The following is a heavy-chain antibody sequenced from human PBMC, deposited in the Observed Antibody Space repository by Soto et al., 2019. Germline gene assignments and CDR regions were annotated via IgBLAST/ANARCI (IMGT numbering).Heavy chain of an antibody. D-gene: IGHD1-26*01. CDR1: GGAISSGGYY. V-gene: IGHV4-31*03. Sequence: QVQLQESGPRLVKPSQTLSLTCTVSGGAISSGGYYWSWIRQNPGKGMKWIGYIYYSGSTNYNPPLTSRVTTSVDPSKNQFSLKLSSVTAADTAVYYCAREPTVWGQGTLVTVSS. CDR2: IYYSGST. J-gene: IGHJ4*02. CDR3: AREPTV.